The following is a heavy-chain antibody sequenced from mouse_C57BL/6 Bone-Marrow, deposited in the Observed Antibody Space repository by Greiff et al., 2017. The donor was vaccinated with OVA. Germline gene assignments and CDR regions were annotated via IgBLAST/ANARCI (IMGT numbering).Heavy chain of an antibody. Sequence: QVQLQQSGAELVKPGASVKLSCKASGYTFTSYDITWVKQRPGQGLEWIGWIYPRDGSTKYNEKFKGKATLTVDTSSSTAYMRLHSLTSEDSAGYFCARSCGPDYWGKGTTLTVSS. V-gene: IGHV1-85*01. J-gene: IGHJ2*01. CDR3: ARSCGPDY. D-gene: IGHD3-1*01. CDR2: IYPRDGST. CDR1: GYTFTSYD.